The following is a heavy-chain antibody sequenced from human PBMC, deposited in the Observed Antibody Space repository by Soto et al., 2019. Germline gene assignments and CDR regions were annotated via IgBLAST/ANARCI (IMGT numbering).Heavy chain of an antibody. CDR1: GFTFSSYG. D-gene: IGHD3-3*01. J-gene: IGHJ6*02. CDR3: AKDRHDFWRGWNYYCGMDV. V-gene: IGHV3-30*18. CDR2: ISYDGSNK. Sequence: GGSLRLSCAASGFTFSSYGMHWVRQAPGKGLEWVAVISYDGSNKYYADSVKGRFTISRDNSKNTLYLQMNSLRAEDTAVYYCAKDRHDFWRGWNYYCGMDVWGQGTTVTVAS.